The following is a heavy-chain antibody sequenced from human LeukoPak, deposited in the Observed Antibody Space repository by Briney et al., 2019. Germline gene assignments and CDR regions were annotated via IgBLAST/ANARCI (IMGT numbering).Heavy chain of an antibody. D-gene: IGHD2-15*01. V-gene: IGHV1-46*04. CDR1: GYTFTSYD. CDR2: IRANGGST. CDR3: AKDSCWAFDY. J-gene: IGHJ4*02. Sequence: ASVKVSCKASGYTFTSYDMHWVRQAPGQGLEWMGIIRANGGSTGYAQTLKGRFTMTRDTSTNTVYMELSSLKSEDTAIYYCAKDSCWAFDYWGQGTLVTVSS.